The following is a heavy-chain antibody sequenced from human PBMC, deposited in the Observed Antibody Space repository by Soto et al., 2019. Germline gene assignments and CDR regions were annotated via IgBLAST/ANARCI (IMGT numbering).Heavy chain of an antibody. J-gene: IGHJ5*02. V-gene: IGHV1-8*01. CDR1: GYTFTNND. CDR2: MNPGSGDT. CDR3: ARMESFGSLNWLDP. D-gene: IGHD5-18*01. Sequence: ASVKVSCKASGYTFTNNDVSWVRQATGQGLEWMGWMNPGSGDTGYAQKFQGRVTMTRDISIATAYMELNSLTSEDTAIYYCARMESFGSLNWLDPWGQGNLVTV.